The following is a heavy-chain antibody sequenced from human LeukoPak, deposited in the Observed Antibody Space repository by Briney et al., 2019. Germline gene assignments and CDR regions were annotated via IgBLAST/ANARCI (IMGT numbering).Heavy chain of an antibody. Sequence: GGSLRLSCAASGFTFSSYSMNWVRQAPGKGLEWVSSISSSSSYIYYADSVKGRFTISRDNAKNSPYLQMNSLRTEDTAVYYCARDATYCSSTSCLFDAFDIWGQGTMVTVSS. CDR1: GFTFSSYS. J-gene: IGHJ3*02. D-gene: IGHD2-2*01. CDR3: ARDATYCSSTSCLFDAFDI. CDR2: ISSSSSYI. V-gene: IGHV3-21*01.